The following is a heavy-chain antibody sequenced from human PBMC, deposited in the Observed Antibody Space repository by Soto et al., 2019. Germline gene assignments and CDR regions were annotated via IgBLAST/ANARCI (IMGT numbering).Heavy chain of an antibody. Sequence: QVQLQESGPGLVRPSETLYLICNVSGGPISNYYWSWVRQPAGKGLEWVGRIYSDGATNYSPSLKSRVFMSLDMSGNQFSLQLNSVTAADTAVYYCSRVGCSNSNCQTRGMDVWSQGTTVTVSS. CDR3: SRVGCSNSNCQTRGMDV. CDR2: IYSDGAT. V-gene: IGHV4-4*07. J-gene: IGHJ6*02. CDR1: GGPISNYY. D-gene: IGHD2-2*01.